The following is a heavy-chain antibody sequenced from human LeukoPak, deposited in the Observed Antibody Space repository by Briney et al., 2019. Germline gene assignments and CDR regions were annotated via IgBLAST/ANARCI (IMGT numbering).Heavy chain of an antibody. CDR3: ARVGDWSNYFGMDA. Sequence: GGSLRLSCAVSGFIFNNYGLIWVRQPPAKGLEWVSAISNDGGGTNYADFVKGRFTISRDNSKNTLYLQMNSLRADDAAVYYCARVGDWSNYFGMDAWGQGTTVSVSS. J-gene: IGHJ6*02. V-gene: IGHV3-23*01. CDR2: ISNDGGGT. CDR1: GFIFNNYG. D-gene: IGHD3-16*01.